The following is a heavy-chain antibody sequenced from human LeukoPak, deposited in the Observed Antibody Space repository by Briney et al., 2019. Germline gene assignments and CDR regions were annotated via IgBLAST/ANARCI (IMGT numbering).Heavy chain of an antibody. Sequence: GGSLRLSCAASGFNVSNNYMTWVRQAPGNGLEWVSLIYSSGSTYYADSVKGRFTISRDNSKNTLYLQVNSLRADDTAVYYCARGHKDGYGSDWGQGTLVTVSS. D-gene: IGHD5-24*01. J-gene: IGHJ4*02. CDR1: GFNVSNNY. CDR2: IYSSGST. V-gene: IGHV3-53*01. CDR3: ARGHKDGYGSD.